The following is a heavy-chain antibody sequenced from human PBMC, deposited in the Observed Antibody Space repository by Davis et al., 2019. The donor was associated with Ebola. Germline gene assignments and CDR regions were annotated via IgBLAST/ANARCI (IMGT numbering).Heavy chain of an antibody. CDR2: INGDGSTT. J-gene: IGHJ4*02. D-gene: IGHD4-17*01. CDR1: GFTFSSHW. CDR3: ARDKVTRW. Sequence: HTGGSLRLSCAASGFTFSSHWIHWVRQAPGKGLVWVSRINGDGSTTGYADSVKGRFTTSGDNAKNSLYLQMNSLRAEDTAVYYCARDKVTRWWGQGTLVTVSS. V-gene: IGHV3-74*01.